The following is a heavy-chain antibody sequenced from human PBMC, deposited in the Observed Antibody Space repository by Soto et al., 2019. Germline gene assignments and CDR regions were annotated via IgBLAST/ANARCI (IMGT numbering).Heavy chain of an antibody. CDR1: GFTFSSDA. CDR2: ISGSGGST. D-gene: IGHD3-10*01. J-gene: IGHJ4*02. V-gene: IGHV3-23*01. CDR3: ANSGCGELLWHY. Sequence: EVQLLESGGGLVQPGGSLRLACAASGFTFSSDAMSWVRQAPGKGLAWVSAISGSGGSTYYADSVKGRFTISRDNSKNTLYLQMNSLRAEDTAVYYCANSGCGELLWHYWGQGTLVTVSS.